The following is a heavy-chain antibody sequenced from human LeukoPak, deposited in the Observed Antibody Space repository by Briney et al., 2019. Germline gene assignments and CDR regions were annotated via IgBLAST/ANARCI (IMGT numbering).Heavy chain of an antibody. CDR2: IDTAGGT. V-gene: IGHV3-13*04. CDR3: ARRRYGLGSYSDAFDI. CDR1: GFTFISYD. J-gene: IGHJ3*02. Sequence: GGSLRLSCAASGFTFISYDMHWVRQPAGKGLEWVSGIDTAGGTYYAGSVKGRFTISRKNAKNSLSLQMNSLRAGDTAVYYCARRRYGLGSYSDAFDIWGQGTMVTVSS. D-gene: IGHD3-10*01.